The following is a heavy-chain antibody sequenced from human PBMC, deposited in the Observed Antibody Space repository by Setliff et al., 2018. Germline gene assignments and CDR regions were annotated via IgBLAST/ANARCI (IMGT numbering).Heavy chain of an antibody. CDR1: GYTLSRHY. D-gene: IGHD3-10*01. J-gene: IGHJ4*02. Sequence: ASVKVSCKATGYTLSRHYMHWVRQAPGQGLEWMGIINPGGGSASIVEKFQDRVTMTRDTSTNTVYLEVTSLRSEDTAVYYCARAGMASINRKGVFEYWGQGTLVTVSS. V-gene: IGHV1-46*01. CDR3: ARAGMASINRKGVFEY. CDR2: INPGGGSA.